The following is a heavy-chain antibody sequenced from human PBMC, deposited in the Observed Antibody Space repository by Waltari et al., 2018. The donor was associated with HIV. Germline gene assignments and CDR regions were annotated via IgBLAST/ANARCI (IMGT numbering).Heavy chain of an antibody. CDR3: ARGVNAVGATHWFDP. V-gene: IGHV1-8*01. D-gene: IGHD1-26*01. CDR2: MNPSSRNT. CDR1: GYSFTTYD. Sequence: QVQLVQSGAEVKKTGASVKVSCKASGYSFTTYDINWVRQATGQGLEWMGGMNPSSRNTGYAQKFQGRVTMTRDTSINTAYMELTSLRSEDTAVYYCARGVNAVGATHWFDPWGQGTLVTVSS. J-gene: IGHJ5*02.